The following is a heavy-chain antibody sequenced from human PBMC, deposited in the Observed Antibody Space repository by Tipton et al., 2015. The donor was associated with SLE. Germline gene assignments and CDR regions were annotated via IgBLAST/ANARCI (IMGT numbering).Heavy chain of an antibody. CDR3: ARTLLDYYYYMDV. J-gene: IGHJ6*03. CDR1: GYTFTNYG. CDR2: ISVYNLNT. V-gene: IGHV1-18*01. Sequence: QVQLVQSGAELKKPGASVKVSCKASGYTFTNYGVSWVRQAPGQGLEWMGWISVYNLNTKYAQKLQGRVTMAIDTSTSTAYMELRSLTSDDTAVYYCARTLLDYYYYMDVWGKGTTATVSS.